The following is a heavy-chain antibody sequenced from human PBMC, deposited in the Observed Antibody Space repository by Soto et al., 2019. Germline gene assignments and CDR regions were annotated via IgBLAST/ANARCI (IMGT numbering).Heavy chain of an antibody. CDR3: AKDPQLYSGYDWFPDY. CDR1: GFTFSSYA. CDR2: ISGSGGST. Sequence: GGSLRLSCAASGFTFSSYAMSWVRQAPGKGLEWVSAISGSGGSTYYADSVKGRFTISRDNSKNTLYLQMNSLRAEDTAVYYCAKDPQLYSGYDWFPDYWGQGTLVTVSS. J-gene: IGHJ4*02. D-gene: IGHD5-12*01. V-gene: IGHV3-23*01.